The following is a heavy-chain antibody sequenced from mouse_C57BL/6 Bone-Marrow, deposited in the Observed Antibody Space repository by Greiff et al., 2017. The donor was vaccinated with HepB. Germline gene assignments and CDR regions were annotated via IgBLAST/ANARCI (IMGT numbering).Heavy chain of an antibody. J-gene: IGHJ4*01. Sequence: VQLKESGPELVKPGASVKISCKASGYSFTGYYMNWVKQSPEKSLEWIGEINPSTGGTTYNQKFKAKATLTVDKSSSTAYMQLKSLTSEDSAVYYCARGGYSHYAMDYWGQGTSVTVSS. D-gene: IGHD2-3*01. CDR2: INPSTGGT. CDR1: GYSFTGYY. V-gene: IGHV1-42*01. CDR3: ARGGYSHYAMDY.